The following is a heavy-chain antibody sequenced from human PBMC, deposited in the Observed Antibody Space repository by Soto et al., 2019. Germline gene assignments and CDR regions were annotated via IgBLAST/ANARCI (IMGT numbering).Heavy chain of an antibody. CDR2: IKSKTDGGTT. D-gene: IGHD6-13*01. CDR1: GFTFSNAW. J-gene: IGHJ1*01. Sequence: PGGSLRLSCAASGFTFSNAWTSWVRQAPGKGLEWVGRIKSKTDGGTTDYAAPVKGRFTISRDDSKNTLYLQMNSLKTEDTAVYYCTTPIAAAGCLQHWGQGTMVTVYS. V-gene: IGHV3-15*01. CDR3: TTPIAAAGCLQH.